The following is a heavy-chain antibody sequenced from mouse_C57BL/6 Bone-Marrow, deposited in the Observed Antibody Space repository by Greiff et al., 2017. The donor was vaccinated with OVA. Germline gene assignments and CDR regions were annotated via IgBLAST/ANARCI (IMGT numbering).Heavy chain of an antibody. J-gene: IGHJ2*01. D-gene: IGHD2-1*01. V-gene: IGHV1-69*01. CDR1: GYTFTSYW. Sequence: QVQLQQPGAELVMPGASVKLSCKASGYTFTSYWMHWVKQRPGQGLEWIGEIDPSDSYTNYNQKFKGKSTLTVDKSSSTAYMQLSSLTSEDSEVYYCARSLYYGKGDFDYWGQGTTLTVSS. CDR3: ARSLYYGKGDFDY. CDR2: IDPSDSYT.